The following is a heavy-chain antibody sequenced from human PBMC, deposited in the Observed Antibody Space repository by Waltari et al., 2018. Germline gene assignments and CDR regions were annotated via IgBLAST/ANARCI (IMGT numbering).Heavy chain of an antibody. CDR2: ISGSGGNT. J-gene: IGHJ4*02. CDR3: ARGAAYSRFDY. CDR1: GFTFSSYG. V-gene: IGHV3-23*04. Sequence: EVQLVESGGGLVQPGGSLRLSWAASGFTFSSYGMNWVRQAAGKGLEWVSGISGSGGNTYYADSVKGRFTISRDNSKSTLSLQMNSVRADDTAVYYCARGAAYSRFDYWGREPWSSSPQ. D-gene: IGHD5-18*01.